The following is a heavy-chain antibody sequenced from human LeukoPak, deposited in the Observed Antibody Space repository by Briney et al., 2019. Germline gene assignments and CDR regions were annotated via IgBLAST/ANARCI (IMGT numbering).Heavy chain of an antibody. Sequence: GGSLRLSCAGSGFTFSSYAMSWVRQAPGKGLEWVSAIGGGGGSTDYADSVKGRFTISRDNSKNTLYLQMNSLRAEDTAVYYCAKDVRGYSRPFDYWGQGTQLTVSS. CDR1: GFTFSSYA. CDR3: AKDVRGYSRPFDY. CDR2: IGGGGGST. V-gene: IGHV3-23*01. D-gene: IGHD3-10*02. J-gene: IGHJ4*02.